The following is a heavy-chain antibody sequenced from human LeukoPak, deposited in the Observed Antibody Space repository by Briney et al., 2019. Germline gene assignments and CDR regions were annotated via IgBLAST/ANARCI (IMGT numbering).Heavy chain of an antibody. D-gene: IGHD6-19*01. J-gene: IGHJ4*02. CDR1: GLDFRNAW. CDR3: TTGDRGWQDY. V-gene: IGHV3-15*01. Sequence: GGSLRLSCAASGLDFRNAWMSWARQAPGKGRDWVAHIKRNTDTGTTNYGAPVEGRFTVSRDDSINTLYLQMNSLKIEDTAVYYCTTGDRGWQDYWGQGTLVTVSS. CDR2: IKRNTDTGTT.